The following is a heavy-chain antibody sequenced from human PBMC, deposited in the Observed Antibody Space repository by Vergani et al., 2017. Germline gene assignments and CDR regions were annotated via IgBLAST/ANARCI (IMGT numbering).Heavy chain of an antibody. V-gene: IGHV3-53*01. CDR1: GFTVSSNY. J-gene: IGHJ2*01. CDR3: ARDDSGEVGWYFDL. Sequence: EVQLVESGGGLIQPGGSLRLSCAASGFTVSSNYMSWVRQAPGKGLEWVSVIYSGGSTYYADSVKGRFTISRDNSKNTLYLQMNSLRAEDTAVYYCARDDSGEVGWYFDLWGRGTLVTVSS. CDR2: IYSGGST. D-gene: IGHD4-17*01.